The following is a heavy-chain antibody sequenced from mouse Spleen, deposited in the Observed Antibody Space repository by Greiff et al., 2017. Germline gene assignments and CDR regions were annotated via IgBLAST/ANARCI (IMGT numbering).Heavy chain of an antibody. D-gene: IGHD2-14*01. CDR2: INPSTGGT. J-gene: IGHJ3*01. V-gene: IGHV1-42*01. Sequence: DVQLQESGPELVKPGASVKISCKASGYSFTGYYMNWVKQSPEKSLEWIGEINPSTGGTTYNQKFKAKATLTVDKSSSTAYMQLKSLTSEDSAVYYCARKDYRYDGFAYWGQGTLVTVSA. CDR3: ARKDYRYDGFAY. CDR1: GYSFTGYY.